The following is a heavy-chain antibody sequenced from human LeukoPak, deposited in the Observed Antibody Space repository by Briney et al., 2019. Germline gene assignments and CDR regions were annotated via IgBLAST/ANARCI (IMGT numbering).Heavy chain of an antibody. CDR2: ISYDGSNK. CDR1: GFTFSSYG. J-gene: IGHJ6*02. Sequence: GGSLRLSCAASGFTFSSYGMHWVRQAPGKGLEWVAVISYDGSNKYYADSVKGRFTISRDNSKNTLYLQMNSLRAEDTAVYYCAKDHTPYGDYGNYYGMDVWGQGTTVTVSS. CDR3: AKDHTPYGDYGNYYGMDV. V-gene: IGHV3-30*18. D-gene: IGHD4-17*01.